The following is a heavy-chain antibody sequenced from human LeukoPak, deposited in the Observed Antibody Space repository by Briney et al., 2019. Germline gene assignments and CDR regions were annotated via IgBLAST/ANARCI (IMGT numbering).Heavy chain of an antibody. V-gene: IGHV3-30*02. CDR3: AKGKGYYYDSSGYYFDY. J-gene: IGHJ4*02. D-gene: IGHD3-22*01. CDR2: IRYDGSNK. Sequence: GGSLRLSCAASGFTFSSYGMHWVRQAPGKGLEWVAFIRYDGSNKYYADSVKGRFTISRDNAKNSLYLQMNSLRAEDTALYYCAKGKGYYYDSSGYYFDYWGQGTLVTVSS. CDR1: GFTFSSYG.